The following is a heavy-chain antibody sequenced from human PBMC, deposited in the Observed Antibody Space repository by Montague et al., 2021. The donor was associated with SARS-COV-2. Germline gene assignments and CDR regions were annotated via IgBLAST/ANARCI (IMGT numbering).Heavy chain of an antibody. D-gene: IGHD5-12*01. CDR3: ARRGYTTSRLDDAFDI. Sequence: SETLSLTCTVSHGSISSSLSYWGWIRQPPGKGLEWIGSIYRSGYTFYSPSLKSRITMSVNTSKNQFSLNLASVTATDTAVYYCARRGYTTSRLDDAFDIWGQGTMGTVSS. J-gene: IGHJ3*02. CDR1: HGSISSSLSY. V-gene: IGHV4-39*01. CDR2: IYRSGYT.